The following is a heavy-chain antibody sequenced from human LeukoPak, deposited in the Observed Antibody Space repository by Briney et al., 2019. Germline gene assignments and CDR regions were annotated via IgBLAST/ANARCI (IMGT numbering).Heavy chain of an antibody. CDR1: GFTFSSYS. CDR2: ISSSSSYI. V-gene: IGHV3-21*04. Sequence: GGSLRLSCAASGFTFSSYSMNWVRQAPGKGLEWVSSISSSSSYIYYADSVKGRFTISRDNAKNSLYLQMNSLRAEDTALYYCAKDMGQQLVLDYWGQGTLVTVSS. CDR3: AKDMGQQLVLDY. D-gene: IGHD6-13*01. J-gene: IGHJ4*02.